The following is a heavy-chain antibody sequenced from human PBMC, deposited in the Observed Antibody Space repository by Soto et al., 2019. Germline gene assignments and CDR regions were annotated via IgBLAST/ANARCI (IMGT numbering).Heavy chain of an antibody. CDR3: WTGPNEVFDS. CDR2: ISSNGSTI. V-gene: IGHV3-48*03. J-gene: IGHJ3*02. Sequence: QAGRSERLSCAASGFTFSSYEMNWVRQAPGKGLEWVSYISSNGSTIYYADSVKGRFTISRDNAKNSLYLQMNSLRAEDTAVYYCWTGPNEVFDSWGHGTIVTISS. D-gene: IGHD3-10*01. CDR1: GFTFSSYE.